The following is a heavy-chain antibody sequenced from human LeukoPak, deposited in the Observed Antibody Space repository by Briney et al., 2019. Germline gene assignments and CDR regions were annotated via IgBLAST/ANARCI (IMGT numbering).Heavy chain of an antibody. D-gene: IGHD3-10*01. J-gene: IGHJ4*02. Sequence: GASVKVSCKASGYTFTSYGISWVRQAPGQGLEWMGWISAYNGNTNYAQKLQGRVTMTTDTSTSTAYMELRSLRSDDTAVYYCARGTMVRGVSPDFDYWGQGTLVIVSS. V-gene: IGHV1-18*04. CDR1: GYTFTSYG. CDR3: ARGTMVRGVSPDFDY. CDR2: ISAYNGNT.